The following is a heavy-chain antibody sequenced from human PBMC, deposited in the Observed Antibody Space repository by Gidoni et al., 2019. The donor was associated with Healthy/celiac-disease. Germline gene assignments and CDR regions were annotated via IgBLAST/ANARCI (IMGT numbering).Heavy chain of an antibody. D-gene: IGHD3-22*01. CDR2: IYSVGST. V-gene: IGHV3-53*01. J-gene: IGHJ4*01. CDR3: AWSSGYSPYYFDY. CDR1: GFTVSSNY. Sequence: EVQLVESGGGLIQPGGSLRLSCADSGFTVSSNYMSWVRQAPGKGLEWVSVIYSVGSTYYADSVKGRFTISRDNTKNTLYLQMNSLRAEDTAVYDCAWSSGYSPYYFDYWGHGTLVTVSS.